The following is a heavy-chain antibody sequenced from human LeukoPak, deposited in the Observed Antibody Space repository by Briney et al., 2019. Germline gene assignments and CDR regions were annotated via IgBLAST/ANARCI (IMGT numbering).Heavy chain of an antibody. CDR3: ARGQPQRIAAAARGWFDP. CDR2: INHSGST. D-gene: IGHD6-13*01. Sequence: SETLSLTCAVYGGSFSGYYWSWIRQPPGKGLEWIGEINHSGSTNYDPSLKSRVTISVDTSKNQFSLKLSSVTAADTAVYYCARGQPQRIAAAARGWFDPWGQGTLVTASS. V-gene: IGHV4-34*01. CDR1: GGSFSGYY. J-gene: IGHJ5*02.